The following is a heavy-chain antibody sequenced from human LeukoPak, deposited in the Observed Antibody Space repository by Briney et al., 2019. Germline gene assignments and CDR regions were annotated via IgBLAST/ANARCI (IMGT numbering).Heavy chain of an antibody. J-gene: IGHJ4*02. CDR2: ISGSGGST. V-gene: IGHV3-23*01. Sequence: PGGSLRLSCAASGFTFSSYAMSWVRQAPGKGLEWVSAISGSGGSTYYADSVKGRFTISRDNSRNTLYLQMNSLRAEDTAVYYCAKDGRGYSGSFDYWGQGTLVTVSS. D-gene: IGHD5-12*01. CDR1: GFTFSSYA. CDR3: AKDGRGYSGSFDY.